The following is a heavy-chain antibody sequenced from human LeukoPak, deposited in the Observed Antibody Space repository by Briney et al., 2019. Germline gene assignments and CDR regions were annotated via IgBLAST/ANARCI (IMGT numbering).Heavy chain of an antibody. V-gene: IGHV3-9*01. CDR3: AKGRAYYYDSSGTLFDY. Sequence: GRSLRLSCAASGFTFDDYAMHWVRQAPGKGLEWVSGISWNSGSIGYADSVKGRFTISRDNAKNSLYLQMNSLRAEDTALYYCAKGRAYYYDSSGTLFDYWGQGILVTVSS. CDR1: GFTFDDYA. J-gene: IGHJ4*02. CDR2: ISWNSGSI. D-gene: IGHD3-22*01.